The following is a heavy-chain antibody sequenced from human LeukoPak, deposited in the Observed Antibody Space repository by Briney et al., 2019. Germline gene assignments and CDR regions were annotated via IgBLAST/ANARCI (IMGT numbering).Heavy chain of an antibody. J-gene: IGHJ4*02. D-gene: IGHD1-26*01. CDR3: ARVGVFEGAGSQFDY. CDR2: INRDRSYI. V-gene: IGHV3-74*01. CDR1: GFTLSNYW. Sequence: PGGSLRLSCAASGFTLSNYWMHWVRQAPGKGLVWVSRINRDRSYIYYADSVKGRFTISRDNAKNTLYLRMNSLRAEDTAVYYCARVGVFEGAGSQFDYWGQGTLVTVSA.